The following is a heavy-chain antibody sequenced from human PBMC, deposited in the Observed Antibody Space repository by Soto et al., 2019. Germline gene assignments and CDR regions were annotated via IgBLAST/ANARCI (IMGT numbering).Heavy chain of an antibody. J-gene: IGHJ6*02. Sequence: SETLSLTCAVSGGSISSSNWWSWVRQPPGKGLEWIGEIYHSGSTNYNPSLKSRVTISVDKSKNQFSLKLSSVTAADTAVYYCARAGRYYYYGMDVWGQGTRVTVSS. CDR1: GGSISSSNW. CDR2: IYHSGST. CDR3: ARAGRYYYYGMDV. D-gene: IGHD1-26*01. V-gene: IGHV4-4*02.